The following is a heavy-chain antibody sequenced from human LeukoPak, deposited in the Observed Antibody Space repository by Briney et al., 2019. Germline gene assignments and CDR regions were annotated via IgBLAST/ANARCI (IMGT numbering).Heavy chain of an antibody. V-gene: IGHV3-48*04. CDR1: GFTFSNAW. Sequence: GGSLRLSCAASGFTFSNAWMNWVRQAPGKGLEWVSYISSSGSTIYYADSVKGRFTISRDNAKNSLYLQMNSLRAEDTAVYYCARAQAAAGTSYYGMDVWGQGTTVTVSS. J-gene: IGHJ6*02. D-gene: IGHD6-13*01. CDR3: ARAQAAAGTSYYGMDV. CDR2: ISSSGSTI.